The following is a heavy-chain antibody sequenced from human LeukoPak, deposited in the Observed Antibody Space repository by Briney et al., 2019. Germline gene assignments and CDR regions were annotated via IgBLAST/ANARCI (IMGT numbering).Heavy chain of an antibody. Sequence: ASVKVSCTASGYTFTSYGISWVRQAPGQGLEWMGWISAYNGNTNYAQKIQGRVTMTTDTSTSTAYMELRSLRSDDTAVYYCARNIQWLGQYYFDYWGQGTLVTVSS. CDR2: ISAYNGNT. CDR3: ARNIQWLGQYYFDY. J-gene: IGHJ4*02. V-gene: IGHV1-18*04. CDR1: GYTFTSYG. D-gene: IGHD6-19*01.